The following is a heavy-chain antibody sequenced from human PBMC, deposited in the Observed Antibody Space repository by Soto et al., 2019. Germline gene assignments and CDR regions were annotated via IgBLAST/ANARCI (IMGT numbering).Heavy chain of an antibody. D-gene: IGHD4-4*01. CDR1: GYNFMRHW. J-gene: IGHJ4*02. CDR2: IFPRDSDT. Sequence: LKISCEVSGYNFMRHWIAWVRQMPGKGLEWMGTIFPRDSDTRYSPSFQGQVTISADKSINTAYVQWTSLEASDTAIYFCARALNYSNFDYWGQGTLVTVSS. V-gene: IGHV5-51*01. CDR3: ARALNYSNFDY.